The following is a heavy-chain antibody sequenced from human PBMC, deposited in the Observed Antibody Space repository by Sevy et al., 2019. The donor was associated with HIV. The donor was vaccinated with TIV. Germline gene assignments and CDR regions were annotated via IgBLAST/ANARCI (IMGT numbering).Heavy chain of an antibody. CDR1: GYSFTNFD. Sequence: ASVKVSCKAAGYSFTNFDINWVRQATGQGLEWMGWMNPNNGNTHYAQKFQGRVTMTRSSSANTAYVEPRSLTSDGMAIYYCARARLDYEFWGGSYFRREQWGYKYYAMDVWGQGTTVTVSS. D-gene: IGHD3-3*01. V-gene: IGHV1-8*01. J-gene: IGHJ6*02. CDR2: MNPNNGNT. CDR3: ARARLDYEFWGGSYFRREQWGYKYYAMDV.